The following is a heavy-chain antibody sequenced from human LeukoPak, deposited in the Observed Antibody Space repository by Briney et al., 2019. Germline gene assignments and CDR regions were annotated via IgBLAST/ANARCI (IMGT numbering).Heavy chain of an antibody. D-gene: IGHD5-24*01. J-gene: IGHJ4*02. CDR2: ISSSSSYI. CDR3: AREATIKAYNFDF. V-gene: IGHV3-21*01. CDR1: GSTFSSYS. Sequence: GGSLRLSCAASGSTFSSYSMNWVRQAPGKGLEWVSSISSSSSYIYYADSVKGRFTISRDNAKNSLYLQMNSLRAEDTAVYYCAREATIKAYNFDFWGQGTLVTVSS.